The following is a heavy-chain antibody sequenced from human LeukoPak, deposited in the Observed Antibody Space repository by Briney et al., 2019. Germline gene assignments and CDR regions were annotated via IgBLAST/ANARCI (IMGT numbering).Heavy chain of an antibody. CDR2: ISASSSTI. Sequence: GGSLRLSCAASGFTLSSYSMNWVRQGPGKGLEWVSYISASSSTIYYADSVKGRFTISRDNAKNSLYLQMNSLRAEDTALYYCARRTYYYDSSGYSDAFDIWGQGTMVTVSS. CDR3: ARRTYYYDSSGYSDAFDI. D-gene: IGHD3-22*01. V-gene: IGHV3-48*04. CDR1: GFTLSSYS. J-gene: IGHJ3*02.